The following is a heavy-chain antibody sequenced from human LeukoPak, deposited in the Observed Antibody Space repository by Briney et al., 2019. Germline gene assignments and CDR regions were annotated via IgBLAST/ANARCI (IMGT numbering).Heavy chain of an antibody. CDR3: ARGRDGYNSGFNYVDY. CDR2: MSPNSGNT. CDR1: GYTFTSYD. J-gene: IGHJ4*02. Sequence: ASVKVSCKASGYTFTSYDINWVRQATGQGLEWMGWMSPNSGNTGYAQKFQGRVTITRNTSISTAYMELSSLRSEDTAVYYCARGRDGYNSGFNYVDYWGQGTLVTVSS. V-gene: IGHV1-8*03. D-gene: IGHD5-24*01.